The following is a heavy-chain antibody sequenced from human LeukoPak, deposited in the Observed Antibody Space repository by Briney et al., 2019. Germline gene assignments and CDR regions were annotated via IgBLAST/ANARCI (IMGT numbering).Heavy chain of an antibody. CDR2: ISRSGATT. CDR3: ARDPGDRWFFDL. J-gene: IGHJ2*01. V-gene: IGHV3-23*01. CDR1: GFTFNNYA. D-gene: IGHD7-27*01. Sequence: GGSMRLSCAASGFTFNNYAMDWVRQAPGKGLEWVSLISRSGATTYYADSVKGRFTIPRDNSRNTLYLQMTSLRAEDTAVYYCARDPGDRWFFDLWGRGTLVTVSS.